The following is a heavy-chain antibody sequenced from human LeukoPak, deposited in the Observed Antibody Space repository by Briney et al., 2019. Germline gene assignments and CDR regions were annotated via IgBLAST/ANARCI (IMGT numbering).Heavy chain of an antibody. V-gene: IGHV1-8*02. CDR3: ARAYTAVILDY. CDR2: MNPDSGNT. D-gene: IGHD5-18*01. CDR1: GGTLSNYA. J-gene: IGHJ4*02. Sequence: ASVKVSCKASGGTLSNYAISWVRQATGQGLEWMGWMNPDSGNTGYAQKFQGRVTMTRNTSISTAYMELSSLRSEDTAVYYCARAYTAVILDYWGQGTLVTVSS.